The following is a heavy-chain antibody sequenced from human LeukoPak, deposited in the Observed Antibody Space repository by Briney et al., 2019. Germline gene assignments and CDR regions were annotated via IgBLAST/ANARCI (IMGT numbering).Heavy chain of an antibody. D-gene: IGHD4-11*01. J-gene: IGHJ5*02. CDR3: ARSVYSYYANWFDP. Sequence: GGSLRLSCAASGFAFSSYWMHWVGQAPGKGRVWVSRIKSDGSSTNYADSVQGRFTISRDNDKNTLYLQMNSLRADDTAVYYCARSVYSYYANWFDPWGQGTLVTVSS. CDR2: IKSDGSST. CDR1: GFAFSSYW. V-gene: IGHV3-74*01.